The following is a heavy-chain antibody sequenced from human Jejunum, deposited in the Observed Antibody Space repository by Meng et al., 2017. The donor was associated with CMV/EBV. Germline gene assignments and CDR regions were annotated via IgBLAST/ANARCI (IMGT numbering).Heavy chain of an antibody. CDR1: GGSFSGYY. J-gene: IGHJ4*02. CDR3: AVDIVPAMGPGTPLTTNY. D-gene: IGHD5-12*01. CDR2: INHSGTT. Sequence: QVPPQQWGVRLLTPSETLSLTSAFDGGSFSGYYWNWIRQPPGKGLEWIGEINHSGTTNYNPSLKSRVTISVDTSKNQFSLKLSSVTAADTAVYYCAVDIVPAMGPGTPLTTNYWGQGTLVTVSS. V-gene: IGHV4-34*01.